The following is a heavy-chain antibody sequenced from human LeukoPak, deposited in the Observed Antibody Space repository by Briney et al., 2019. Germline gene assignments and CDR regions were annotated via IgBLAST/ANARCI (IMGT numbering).Heavy chain of an antibody. Sequence: GASVKVSCKASGGTFSSYAISWVRQAPGQGLEWMGGIIPIFGTANYAQKFQGRVTITADKSTSTAYMELSSLRSEDTAVYYCARAMRYCSSTSCLPPAHFDLWGRGTLVTVSS. CDR2: IIPIFGTA. V-gene: IGHV1-69*06. D-gene: IGHD2-2*01. CDR1: GGTFSSYA. J-gene: IGHJ2*01. CDR3: ARAMRYCSSTSCLPPAHFDL.